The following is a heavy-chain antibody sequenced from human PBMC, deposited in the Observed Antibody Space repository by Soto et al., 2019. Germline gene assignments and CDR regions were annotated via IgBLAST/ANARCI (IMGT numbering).Heavy chain of an antibody. Sequence: MQLVESGGDLVQPGGSLKLSCVGSGYTFSDHYMDWVRQAPGQGLEWGGGIRNRGGGYITRYAASVRGRFTVSRDESKDPLYLQMNRLNLEDSSVDYGSRAAYGQGFDIWGQGTVVTVSS. CDR3: SRAAYGQGFDI. CDR1: GYTFSDHY. CDR2: IRNRGGGYIT. D-gene: IGHD4-17*01. J-gene: IGHJ3*02. V-gene: IGHV3-72*01.